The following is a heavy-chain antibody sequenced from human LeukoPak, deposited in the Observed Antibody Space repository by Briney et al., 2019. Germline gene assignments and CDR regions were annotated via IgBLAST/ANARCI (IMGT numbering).Heavy chain of an antibody. J-gene: IGHJ5*02. D-gene: IGHD3-3*01. V-gene: IGHV4-39*07. CDR1: SGSISSGTYY. Sequence: SQTLSLTCTVSSGSISSGTYYWNWIRQPPGKGLEWIGEINHSGSTNYNPSLKSRVTISVDTSKNQFSLKLSSVTAADTAVYYCARGVYTIFLRCWFDPWGQGTLVTVSS. CDR3: ARGVYTIFLRCWFDP. CDR2: INHSGST.